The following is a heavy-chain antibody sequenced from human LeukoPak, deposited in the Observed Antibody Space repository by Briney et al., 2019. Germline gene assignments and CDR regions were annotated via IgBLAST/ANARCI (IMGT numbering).Heavy chain of an antibody. D-gene: IGHD4-11*01. Sequence: SVKVSYKASGGTFSSYAISWVRQAPGQGLEWMGGIIPIVDTANYAQKLQGRVTITADESTSTAYMKLSSLRTGDTAVDYCARGVTTGGKYYYYYMDGWGKGTTVTVSS. J-gene: IGHJ6*03. V-gene: IGHV1-69*13. CDR1: GGTFSSYA. CDR2: IIPIVDTA. CDR3: ARGVTTGGKYYYYYMDG.